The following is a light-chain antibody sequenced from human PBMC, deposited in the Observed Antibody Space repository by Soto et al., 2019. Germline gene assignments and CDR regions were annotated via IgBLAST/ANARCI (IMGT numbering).Light chain of an antibody. V-gene: IGKV2-30*01. Sequence: DVVMTQSPLSLSVTLGQSASISCRSTQSLLYSDGDTYLNWYHQRPGQSPSRLIHKVSKRDSGVPDRISGSGSGSDFTLEISRVEAEDVGTYYCLQATHWPWTFGQGTKVDI. CDR1: QSLLYSDGDTY. CDR2: KVS. J-gene: IGKJ1*01. CDR3: LQATHWPWT.